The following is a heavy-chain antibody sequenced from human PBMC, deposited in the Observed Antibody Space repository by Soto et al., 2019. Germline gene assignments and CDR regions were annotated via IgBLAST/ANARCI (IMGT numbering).Heavy chain of an antibody. Sequence: ASVKVSCKASGYTFTGYYMHWVRQAPGQGLEGMGWINPNSGGTNYAQKFQGRVTMTRDTSISTAYMELSRLRSDDPAVYYCARGGAYYDFWIGYQGGFDPWGQGTLVTVSS. J-gene: IGHJ5*02. D-gene: IGHD3-3*01. V-gene: IGHV1-2*02. CDR2: INPNSGGT. CDR3: ARGGAYYDFWIGYQGGFDP. CDR1: GYTFTGYY.